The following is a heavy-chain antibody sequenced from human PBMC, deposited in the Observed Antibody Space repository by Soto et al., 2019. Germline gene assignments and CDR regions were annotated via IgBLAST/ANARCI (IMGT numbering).Heavy chain of an antibody. V-gene: IGHV1-18*01. D-gene: IGHD2-2*01. CDR3: AXXLGANCISTSCSQYNWFDP. J-gene: IGHJ5*02. Sequence: QVQLVQSGAEVKKPGASVKVSCKXSXXXXTSXXXXXXXQXPXXXXXXXXXISAYNGNTNYAQKLQGRVTMTTDTSTXTAYMXLRSLRSDXTXXXXCAXXLGANCISTSCSQYNWFDPWGQGTLVTVSS. CDR2: ISAYNGNT. CDR1: XXXXTSXX.